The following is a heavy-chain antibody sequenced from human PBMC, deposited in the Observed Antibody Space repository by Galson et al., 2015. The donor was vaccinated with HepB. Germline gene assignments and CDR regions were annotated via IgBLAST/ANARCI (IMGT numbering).Heavy chain of an antibody. CDR1: GYTFTNYY. D-gene: IGHD3-10*01. CDR2: INPSGGST. J-gene: IGHJ4*02. V-gene: IGHV1-46*01. Sequence: SVKVSCKGSGYTFTNYYMHWVRQAPGQGLEWMGIINPSGGSTNYPQNFQGRVTMTRDTSTSTVYMEVSSLRSEDTAMYYCARAGNSNRGSNYFDYWGQGTLVTVSS. CDR3: ARAGNSNRGSNYFDY.